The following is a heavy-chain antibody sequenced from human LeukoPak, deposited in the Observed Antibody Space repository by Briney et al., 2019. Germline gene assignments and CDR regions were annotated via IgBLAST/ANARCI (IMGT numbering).Heavy chain of an antibody. Sequence: PGGSLRLSCAASGYTFSSYGMSWVRQAPGKGLEWVSIISGSGGGTYYADSVKGQFTTSRDNSKTTLYLQMDSLRVEDTAVYYCAKESTMILVPYPYVDLWGRGTLVTVSP. V-gene: IGHV3-23*01. CDR2: ISGSGGGT. J-gene: IGHJ2*01. CDR3: AKESTMILVPYPYVDL. CDR1: GYTFSSYG. D-gene: IGHD3-22*01.